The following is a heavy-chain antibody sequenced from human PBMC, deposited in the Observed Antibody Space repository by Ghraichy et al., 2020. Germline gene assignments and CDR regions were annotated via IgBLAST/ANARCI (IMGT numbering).Heavy chain of an antibody. CDR3: ARGGLGVSRPDGFNI. Sequence: SETLSLTCAVYGGSFSGHYWSWIHQPPGKGLEWIGEINHSGSNNYNPSLKSRVTISIDTSKNQFSLKLSSVTAADTALYYCARGGLGVSRPDGFNIWGQGTMVTVSS. V-gene: IGHV4-34*01. J-gene: IGHJ3*02. CDR2: INHSGSN. D-gene: IGHD5-12*01. CDR1: GGSFSGHY.